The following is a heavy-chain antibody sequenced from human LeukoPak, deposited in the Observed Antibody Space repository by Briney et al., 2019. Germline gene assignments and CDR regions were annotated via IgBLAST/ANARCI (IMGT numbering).Heavy chain of an antibody. CDR2: ISWNSGSI. CDR1: GFTFDDYA. J-gene: IGHJ4*02. CDR3: AKGVSYGYSSSGALN. V-gene: IGHV3-9*01. Sequence: GRSLRLSCAASGFTFDDYAMHWVRQAPGKGLEWVSGISWNSGSIGYADSVKGRFTISRDNAKNSLYLQMNSLRAEDTALYYCAKGVSYGYSSSGALNWGQGTLVTVSS. D-gene: IGHD6-13*01.